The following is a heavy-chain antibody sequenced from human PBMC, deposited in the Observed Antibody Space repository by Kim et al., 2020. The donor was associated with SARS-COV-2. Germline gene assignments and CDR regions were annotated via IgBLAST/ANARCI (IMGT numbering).Heavy chain of an antibody. CDR3: ARGRIMTTVIFSPPNAFDI. D-gene: IGHD4-17*01. CDR1: GGSFSGYY. J-gene: IGHJ3*02. V-gene: IGHV4-34*01. Sequence: SETLSLTCAVYGGSFSGYYWSWIRQPPGKGLEWIGEINHSGSTNYNPSLKSRVTISVDTSKNQFSLKLSSVTAADTAVYYCARGRIMTTVIFSPPNAFDIWGQGTMVTVSS. CDR2: INHSGST.